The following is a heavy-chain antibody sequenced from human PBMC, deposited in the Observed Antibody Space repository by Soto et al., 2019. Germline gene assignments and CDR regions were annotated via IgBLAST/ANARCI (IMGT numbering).Heavy chain of an antibody. V-gene: IGHV1-69*06. Sequence: SVKVSCKASGGTFSSYAIRWVRQAPGQGLEWMGGIIPIFGTANYAQKFQGRVTITADKSTSTAYMELSSLRSEDTAVYYCARAQWELLLLRAFDIWGQGTMVTVSS. CDR3: ARAQWELLLLRAFDI. D-gene: IGHD1-26*01. CDR1: GGTFSSYA. CDR2: IIPIFGTA. J-gene: IGHJ3*02.